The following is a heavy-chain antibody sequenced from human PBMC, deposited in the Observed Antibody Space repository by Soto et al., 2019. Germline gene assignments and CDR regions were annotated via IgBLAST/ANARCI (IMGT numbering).Heavy chain of an antibody. V-gene: IGHV3-23*01. CDR1: GFTFSGYA. CDR2: ISASGGST. Sequence: HPGGSLRLSCAASGFTFSGYAMSWVRQPPGKGLEWVSAISASGGSTYYAESLKGRFTISRDNSKNTLYLQMNSLRAEDTAVYYCTKDGGIAGSFSRVSWGQGTLVTVSS. D-gene: IGHD1-26*01. CDR3: TKDGGIAGSFSRVS. J-gene: IGHJ5*02.